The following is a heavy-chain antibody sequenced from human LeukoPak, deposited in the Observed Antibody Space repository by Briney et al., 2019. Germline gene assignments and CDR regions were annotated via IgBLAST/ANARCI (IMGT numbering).Heavy chain of an antibody. CDR2: IYYSGST. CDR3: ARRGISYFDI. Sequence: PSETLSLTCTVSGGSISGYYWSWIRQPPGKGLEWIGYIYYSGSTNYNPSLKSRVTISVDTSKNQFSLKLSSVTAADTAVYYCARRGISYFDIWGQGTMVTVSS. D-gene: IGHD6-13*01. CDR1: GGSISGYY. V-gene: IGHV4-59*01. J-gene: IGHJ3*02.